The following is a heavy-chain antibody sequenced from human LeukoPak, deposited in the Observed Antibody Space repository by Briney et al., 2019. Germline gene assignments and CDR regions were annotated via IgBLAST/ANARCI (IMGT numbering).Heavy chain of an antibody. CDR2: MNPNSGNT. CDR3: ARALRIVGATTVLFY. Sequence: ASVKVFCKASGYTFTSYDINWVRQATGQGLEWMGWMNPNSGNTGYAQKFQGRVTMTRNTSISTAYMELSSLRSEDTAVYYCARALRIVGATTVLFYWGQGTLVTVSS. CDR1: GYTFTSYD. J-gene: IGHJ4*02. D-gene: IGHD1-26*01. V-gene: IGHV1-8*01.